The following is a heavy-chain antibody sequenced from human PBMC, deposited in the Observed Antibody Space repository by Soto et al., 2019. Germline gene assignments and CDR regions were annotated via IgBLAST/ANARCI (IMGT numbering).Heavy chain of an antibody. Sequence: SETLSLTCTVSGGSFSSYYWSWIRQPPGKGLEWIGYIYYRGSTNYNPSLKSRVTISVDTSKNQFSLKPSSVTVADTAVYYCARGGNSYGYTNYFDYWGQGTLVTVSS. V-gene: IGHV4-59*01. CDR2: IYYRGST. D-gene: IGHD5-18*01. CDR1: GGSFSSYY. CDR3: ARGGNSYGYTNYFDY. J-gene: IGHJ4*02.